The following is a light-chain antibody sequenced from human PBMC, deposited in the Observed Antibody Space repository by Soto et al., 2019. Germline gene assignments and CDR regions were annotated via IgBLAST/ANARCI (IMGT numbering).Light chain of an antibody. V-gene: IGKV3-11*01. Sequence: EIVLTQSPATLSLSPGERATLSCRASQRVSSYLAWYQQKPGQAPRLLIYDASNRATGIPARFSGSGSGTDFTLTISSLEPEDLAVSYCQQRSNWLLTFGGGTKVEIK. J-gene: IGKJ4*01. CDR3: QQRSNWLLT. CDR2: DAS. CDR1: QRVSSY.